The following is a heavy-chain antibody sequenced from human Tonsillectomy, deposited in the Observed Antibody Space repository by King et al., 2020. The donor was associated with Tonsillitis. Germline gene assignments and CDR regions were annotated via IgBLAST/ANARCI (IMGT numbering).Heavy chain of an antibody. D-gene: IGHD5-12*01. Sequence: QLVQSGGGLVQPGGSLRLSCAASGFTFSSYSMSWVRQAPGKGLEWVSAISGSGGGTYYADSVMGRFAISRDNSQNTLYLQMNSLRAEDTAVYYCASCMVACRFYYYYGMDVWGQGTTVTVSS. CDR3: ASCMVACRFYYYYGMDV. CDR1: GFTFSSYS. V-gene: IGHV3-23*04. J-gene: IGHJ6*02. CDR2: ISGSGGGT.